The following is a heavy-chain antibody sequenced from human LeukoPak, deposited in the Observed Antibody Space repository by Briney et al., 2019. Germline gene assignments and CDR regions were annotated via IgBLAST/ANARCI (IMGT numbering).Heavy chain of an antibody. CDR2: VSAYNGHT. V-gene: IGHV1-18*01. CDR1: AYTFNSYG. J-gene: IGHJ5*02. CDR3: ARLIPQKWELPGKWFDP. Sequence: ASVKVSCKASAYTFNSYGISWVRQAPGQGLEWMGWVSAYNGHTNYAQKFQGRVTMTTDTSTSTASMELRSLRSDDTAVYYCARLIPQKWELPGKWFDPWGQGTLVTVSS. D-gene: IGHD1-26*01.